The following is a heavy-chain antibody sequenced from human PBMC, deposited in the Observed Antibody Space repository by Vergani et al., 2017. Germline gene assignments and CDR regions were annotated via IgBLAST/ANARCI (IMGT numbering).Heavy chain of an antibody. J-gene: IGHJ5*02. D-gene: IGHD3-22*01. Sequence: EVQLVESGGGLVQPGGSLRLSCAASGFIFSHYWMSWVRQAPGNGLEWVANINQYGSEKCYVDSVKGRFTISRDNAKNSLYLQMNSLRAEDTALYYCARINYYGSSVYSLTRWHNWFDPWGQGTLITFSS. CDR2: INQYGSEK. CDR3: ARINYYGSSVYSLTRWHNWFDP. V-gene: IGHV3-7*04. CDR1: GFIFSHYW.